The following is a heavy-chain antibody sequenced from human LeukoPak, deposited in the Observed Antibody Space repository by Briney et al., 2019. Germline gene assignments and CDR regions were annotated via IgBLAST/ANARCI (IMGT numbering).Heavy chain of an antibody. Sequence: GGSLRLSCAASGFTFSSYAMHWVRQAPGKGLEWVAVISYDGSNKYYADSVKGRFTISRDNSKNTLYLQMNSLRAEDTAVYYCAGDQAGWYYFDYWGQGTLVTVSS. CDR2: ISYDGSNK. CDR3: AGDQAGWYYFDY. CDR1: GFTFSSYA. V-gene: IGHV3-30-3*01. J-gene: IGHJ4*02. D-gene: IGHD6-19*01.